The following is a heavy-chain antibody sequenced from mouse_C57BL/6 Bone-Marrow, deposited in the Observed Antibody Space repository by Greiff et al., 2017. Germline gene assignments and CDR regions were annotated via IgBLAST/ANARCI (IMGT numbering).Heavy chain of an antibody. CDR2: ISSGGSYT. CDR1: GFTFSSYG. CDR3: ARRNYDYDAGLYYYAMDY. J-gene: IGHJ4*01. D-gene: IGHD2-4*01. Sequence: EVNVVESGGDLVKPGGSLKLSCAASGFTFSSYGMSWVRQTPDKRLEWVATISSGGSYTYYPDSVKGRFTISRDNAKNTLYLQMSSLKSEDTAMYYCARRNYDYDAGLYYYAMDYWGQGTSVTVSS. V-gene: IGHV5-6*02.